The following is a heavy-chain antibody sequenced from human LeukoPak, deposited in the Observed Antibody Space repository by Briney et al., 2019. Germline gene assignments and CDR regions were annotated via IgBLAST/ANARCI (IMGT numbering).Heavy chain of an antibody. CDR3: ARDHGFLEWISYYFDY. V-gene: IGHV1-2*02. J-gene: IGHJ4*02. Sequence: GASVKVPCKAYGYTFSANYIDWVRQAPGQGLEWMGWINPKSGEVNYAQKFQGRVTLTRDTSISTAYMELSGLESDDTAVYYCARDHGFLEWISYYFDYWGQGTLVTVSS. CDR2: INPKSGEV. D-gene: IGHD3-3*01. CDR1: GYTFSANY.